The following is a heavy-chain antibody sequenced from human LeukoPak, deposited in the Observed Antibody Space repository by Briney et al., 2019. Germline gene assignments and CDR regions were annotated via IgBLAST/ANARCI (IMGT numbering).Heavy chain of an antibody. Sequence: GGSLRLSCTGSGFVYSAFWMSGGRQVPGKGLEWVANIKQDGSERYYVDSVNGRFTISRDNAKNTVFLQMDSLRVEDTAVYYCARESVRRISMRAKGYFDYWGQGTRVTVSS. D-gene: IGHD3-22*01. CDR2: IKQDGSER. CDR3: ARESVRRISMRAKGYFDY. CDR1: GFVYSAFW. V-gene: IGHV3-7*01. J-gene: IGHJ4*02.